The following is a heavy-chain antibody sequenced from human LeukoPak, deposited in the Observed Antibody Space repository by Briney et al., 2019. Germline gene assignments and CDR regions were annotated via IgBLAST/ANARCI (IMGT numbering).Heavy chain of an antibody. V-gene: IGHV1-8*01. CDR2: MNPNSGNT. D-gene: IGHD6-13*01. CDR1: GYSFSTCD. J-gene: IGHJ3*02. CDR3: VRDTQGAAAADDPFDI. Sequence: PRASVKVSCKASGYSFSTCDINWVRQAAGQGLEWMGWMNPNSGNTGYAQKFQGRVTMTRDTSISTAYMELSSLGSEDTAEYYCVRDTQGAAAADDPFDIWGQGTLVTVSS.